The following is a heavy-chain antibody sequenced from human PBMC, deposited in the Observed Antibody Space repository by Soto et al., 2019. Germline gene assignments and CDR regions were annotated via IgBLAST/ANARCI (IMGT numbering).Heavy chain of an antibody. D-gene: IGHD3-10*01. CDR3: ARRSSLRAIWDYYYMDV. Sequence: ASVKVSCKASGYTFTSYGISWVRQAPGQGLEWMGWISAYNGNTNYAQKLQGRVTMTTDTSTSTAYMELRSLRSDDTAVYYCARRSSLRAIWDYYYMDVWGKGTTVTVSS. J-gene: IGHJ6*03. CDR2: ISAYNGNT. CDR1: GYTFTSYG. V-gene: IGHV1-18*01.